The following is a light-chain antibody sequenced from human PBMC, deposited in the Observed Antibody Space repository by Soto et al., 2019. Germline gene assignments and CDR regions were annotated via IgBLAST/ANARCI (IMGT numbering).Light chain of an antibody. Sequence: EIVLTQSPGTLSLSPGERATLSCRASQSVSSNYLAWYQQKPGQTPRLLIYGASSRATGIPLRFSGSGSGTDFTLTISRLEPEDFAVYYCQQYGSSPGTFGQGTQVEIK. J-gene: IGKJ1*01. V-gene: IGKV3-20*01. CDR2: GAS. CDR3: QQYGSSPGT. CDR1: QSVSSNY.